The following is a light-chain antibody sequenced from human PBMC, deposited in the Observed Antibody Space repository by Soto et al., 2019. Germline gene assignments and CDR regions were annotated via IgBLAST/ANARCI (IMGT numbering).Light chain of an antibody. CDR3: SSYTRSNTPI. CDR2: EVT. CDR1: SSDVAEYKY. J-gene: IGLJ2*01. Sequence: QSVLTQPASVSGSPGQSITISCAGTSSDVAEYKYVSWYQHHPGKAPKLMIYEVTNRPSGVSNRFSGSKSGNTASLTISGLQAEDEADYYCSSYTRSNTPIFGGGTKLTVL. V-gene: IGLV2-14*01.